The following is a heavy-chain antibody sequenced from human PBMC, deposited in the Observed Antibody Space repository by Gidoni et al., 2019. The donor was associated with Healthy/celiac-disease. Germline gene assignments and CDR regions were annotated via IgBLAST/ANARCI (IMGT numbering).Heavy chain of an antibody. Sequence: QVPLPESGPCLVKPSQAPSLTCAVPGPSTSSGHYHRTWIPQPAGTGLEWSGRIYTSGCTNYNPSLKSRVTISVEASKNQCALKLSSLTAADTAGDYCARDRGSGSDPRYYYYGMDVWGQGTTVTVSS. V-gene: IGHV4-61*02. CDR2: IYTSGCT. CDR3: ARDRGSGSDPRYYYYGMDV. J-gene: IGHJ6*02. CDR1: GPSTSSGHYH. D-gene: IGHD3-10*01.